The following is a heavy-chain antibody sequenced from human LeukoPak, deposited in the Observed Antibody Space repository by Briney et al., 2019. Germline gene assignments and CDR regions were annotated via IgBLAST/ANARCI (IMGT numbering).Heavy chain of an antibody. CDR3: ARSYGDYSNWFDP. CDR2: ISSSSSTI. V-gene: IGHV3-48*01. D-gene: IGHD4-17*01. J-gene: IGHJ5*02. CDR1: GFTFSSYS. Sequence: GSLRLSCAASGFTFSSYSMNWVRQAPGKGLEWVSYISSSSSTIYYADSVKGRFTISRDNAKNSLYLQMNSLRAEDTAVYCCARSYGDYSNWFDPWGQGTLVTVSS.